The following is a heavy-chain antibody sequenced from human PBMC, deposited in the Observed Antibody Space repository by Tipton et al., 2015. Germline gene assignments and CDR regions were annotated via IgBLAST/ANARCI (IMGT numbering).Heavy chain of an antibody. D-gene: IGHD5-12*01. Sequence: LRLSCAVSAYSISSDYYWGWIRQPPGKGLEWIGSISHSGNTYYNPSLKSRVTMSVATSKNQFSLRLSSVTAADTAVYYCVGGLSGYDPFDYWGQGALVTVSS. CDR2: ISHSGNT. CDR1: AYSISSDYY. J-gene: IGHJ4*02. V-gene: IGHV4-38-2*01. CDR3: VGGLSGYDPFDY.